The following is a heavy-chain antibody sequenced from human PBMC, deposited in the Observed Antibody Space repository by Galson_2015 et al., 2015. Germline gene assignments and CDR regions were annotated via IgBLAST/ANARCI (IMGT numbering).Heavy chain of an antibody. CDR1: GFTVSSNY. D-gene: IGHD4-17*01. CDR3: ARDLTIYGDYVGAFDI. Sequence: SLRLSCAASGFTVSSNYMSWVRQAPGKGLEWVSVIYSGGSTYYADSVKGRFTISRDNSKNTLYLQMTSLRAEDTAVYYCARDLTIYGDYVGAFDIWGQGTMVTVSP. J-gene: IGHJ3*02. V-gene: IGHV3-53*01. CDR2: IYSGGST.